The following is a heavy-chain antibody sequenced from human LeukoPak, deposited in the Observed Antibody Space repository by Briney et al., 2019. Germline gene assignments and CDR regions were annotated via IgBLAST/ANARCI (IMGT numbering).Heavy chain of an antibody. CDR1: GYSISSGYY. V-gene: IGHV4-38-2*02. Sequence: SSETLSLTCTVSGYSISSGYYWGWIRQPPGKGLEWIGSIYHSGSTYYNPSLKSRVTISVDTSKNQFSLKLSSVTAADTAVYYCASVYPLNYYDSSGYFDPFDYWGQGTLVTVSS. CDR3: ASVYPLNYYDSSGYFDPFDY. D-gene: IGHD3-22*01. CDR2: IYHSGST. J-gene: IGHJ4*02.